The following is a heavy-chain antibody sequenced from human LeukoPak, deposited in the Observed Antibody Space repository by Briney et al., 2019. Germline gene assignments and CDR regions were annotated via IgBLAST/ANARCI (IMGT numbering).Heavy chain of an antibody. V-gene: IGHV4-39*01. CDR3: ARLRIADFDY. CDR2: IYYSGST. D-gene: IGHD6-13*01. J-gene: IGHJ4*02. CDR1: GGSISSSSYY. Sequence: SETLSLTCTVSGGSISSSSYYWGWIRQPPGKGLEWIGSIYYSGSTYYNPSLKSRVTISVDTSKNQFSLKLSSVTAADTAVYYCARLRIADFDYWGQGTLVTVSS.